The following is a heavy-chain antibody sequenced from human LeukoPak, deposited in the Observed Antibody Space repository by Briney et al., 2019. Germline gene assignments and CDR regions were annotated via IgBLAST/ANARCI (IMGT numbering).Heavy chain of an antibody. CDR1: GNTFTGYY. V-gene: IGHV1-2*02. D-gene: IGHD4-17*01. CDR2: IYPNSGGT. J-gene: IGHJ4*02. CDR3: ARTSGDTVTTNVGDFDY. Sequence: ASVKVSCKASGNTFTGYYMHWVRQAPGQGLEWMGWIYPNSGGTNYAQKFQGRVTMTRDTSISTAYMELSRLRSDDTAVYYCARTSGDTVTTNVGDFDYWGQGTLVTVSS.